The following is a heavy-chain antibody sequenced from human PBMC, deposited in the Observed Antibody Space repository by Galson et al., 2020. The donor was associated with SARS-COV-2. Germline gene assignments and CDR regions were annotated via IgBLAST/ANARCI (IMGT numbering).Heavy chain of an antibody. D-gene: IGHD1-26*01. CDR3: ARGGRTRLDF. CDR1: GFTFSYYE. V-gene: IGHV3-48*03. CDR2: ISGSDGII. J-gene: IGHJ4*02. Sequence: GESLKISCEASGFTFSYYEMNWVRQAPGKGLEWVSYISGSDGIIYYAYSVEGRFTISRDNAKNSLHLQMNSLRAEDTAVYYCARGGRTRLDFWGPGTLVTVTS.